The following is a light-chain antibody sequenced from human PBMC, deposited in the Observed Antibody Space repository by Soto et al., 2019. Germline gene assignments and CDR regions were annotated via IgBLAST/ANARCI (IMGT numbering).Light chain of an antibody. Sequence: QSALTQPASVSGSPGQSITISCTGTSSDVGGYNHVSWYQQHPGKAPKLIIYEVSNRPSGVSDRFSGSKSDNTASLTISGLQTEDEADYYCSSYAGSSTHFGGGTKVTVL. V-gene: IGLV2-14*01. CDR3: SSYAGSSTH. CDR1: SSDVGGYNH. J-gene: IGLJ2*01. CDR2: EVS.